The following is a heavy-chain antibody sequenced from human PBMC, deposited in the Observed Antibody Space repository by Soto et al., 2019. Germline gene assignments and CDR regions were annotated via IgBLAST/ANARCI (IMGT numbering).Heavy chain of an antibody. CDR2: ISSSCSTI. J-gene: IGHJ5*02. CDR3: AREGYKAPTAIFGVVTP. CDR1: GFTFSDYY. D-gene: IGHD3-3*01. Sequence: QVQLVESGGGLVKPGGSLRLSCAASGFTFSDYYMSWIRQAPGTGLEWVSYISSSCSTIYYADSVKGRFTISRDNAKHSLYLQMNSLRAEDTAVYYCAREGYKAPTAIFGVVTPWGQGTLVTVSS. V-gene: IGHV3-11*01.